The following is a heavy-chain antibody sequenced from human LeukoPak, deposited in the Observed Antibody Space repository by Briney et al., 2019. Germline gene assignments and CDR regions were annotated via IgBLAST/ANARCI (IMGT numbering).Heavy chain of an antibody. CDR3: AKARIAAAGTGAFDV. V-gene: IGHV3-23*01. Sequence: GGSLRLSCAASGFTFSSYAMSWVRQAPGKGLEWVSAFSATDGSAQYAESVRGRFTISRDNSKNSLYLQMNSLRDEDTAVYFCAKARIAAAGTGAFDVWGQGTMVTVSS. CDR1: GFTFSSYA. D-gene: IGHD6-13*01. CDR2: FSATDGSA. J-gene: IGHJ3*01.